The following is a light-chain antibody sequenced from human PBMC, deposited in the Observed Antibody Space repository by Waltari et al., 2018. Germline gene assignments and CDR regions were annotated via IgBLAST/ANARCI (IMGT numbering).Light chain of an antibody. V-gene: IGKV3-20*01. CDR1: QSVTTSS. J-gene: IGKJ1*01. CDR3: QQYGSSTWT. CDR2: GAS. Sequence: EIVLTQSPGTLSLSPGERATLSCRASQSVTTSSLAWYQQKPGQAPRLLIYGASSRATYIPDRFGGSGSGGDFTLTISRLEPEDFAVYYCQQYGSSTWTFGQGTKVEVK.